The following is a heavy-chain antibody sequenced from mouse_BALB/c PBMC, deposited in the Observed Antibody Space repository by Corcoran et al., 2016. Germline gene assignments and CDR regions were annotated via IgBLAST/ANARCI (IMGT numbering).Heavy chain of an antibody. CDR2: IDPANGNT. CDR3: ANWDCYFYV. CDR1: GFNIKDNY. J-gene: IGHJ1*01. V-gene: IGHV14-3*02. D-gene: IGHD4-1*01. Sequence: EVQLQQSGAELVKPGASVKLSCTASGFNIKDNYMHWVKQRPEQGLEWIGRIDPANGNTKYDPKFQGKAKITADTSSNTAYLQLSSLTSEETAGYYCANWDCYFYVWGAGTTVTVS.